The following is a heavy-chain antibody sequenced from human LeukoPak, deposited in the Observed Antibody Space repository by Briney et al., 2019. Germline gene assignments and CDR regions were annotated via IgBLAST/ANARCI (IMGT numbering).Heavy chain of an antibody. CDR1: GGSISSSSYY. CDR2: IYYSGST. Sequence: KASETLSLTCTVSGGSISSSSYYWGWIRQPPGKGLEWIGSIYYSGSTYYNPSLKSRVTISVDTSKNQISLKLSSVTAADTAVYYCATRGFSQWPREDIDYWGQGTLVTVSS. J-gene: IGHJ4*02. D-gene: IGHD6-19*01. V-gene: IGHV4-39*01. CDR3: ATRGFSQWPREDIDY.